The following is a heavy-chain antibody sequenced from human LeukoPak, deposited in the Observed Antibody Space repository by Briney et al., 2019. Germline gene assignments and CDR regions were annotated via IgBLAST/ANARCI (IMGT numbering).Heavy chain of an antibody. CDR2: IYTSGST. D-gene: IGHD3-3*01. CDR3: ARGRITIFGVVTHYWYFDL. J-gene: IGHJ2*01. V-gene: IGHV4-61*02. Sequence: SETLSLTCTVSGGSISSGSYYWSWIRQPAGKGLEWIGRIYTSGSTNYNPSLKSRVTISVDSSKTQFSLKLSSVTAADTAVYYCARGRITIFGVVTHYWYFDLWGRGTLVTVSS. CDR1: GGSISSGSYY.